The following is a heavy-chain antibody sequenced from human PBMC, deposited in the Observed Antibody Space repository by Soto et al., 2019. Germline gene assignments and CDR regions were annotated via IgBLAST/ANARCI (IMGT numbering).Heavy chain of an antibody. D-gene: IGHD3-22*01. CDR3: ARDNIHYYDSSGHSD. V-gene: IGHV3-30-3*01. Sequence: GGSLRLSCAASGFTFSSYAMHWVRQAPGKGLEWVAVISYDGSNKYYADSVKGRFTISRDNSKNTLYLQMNSLRAEDTAVYYCARDNIHYYDSSGHSDWGQGTLVTVSS. J-gene: IGHJ4*02. CDR2: ISYDGSNK. CDR1: GFTFSSYA.